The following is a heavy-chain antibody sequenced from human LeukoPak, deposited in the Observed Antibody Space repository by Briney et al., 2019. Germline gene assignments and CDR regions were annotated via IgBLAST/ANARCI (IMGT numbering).Heavy chain of an antibody. J-gene: IGHJ3*02. Sequence: VSVKVSCKASGYTFTSYDINWVRQATGQGLEWMGWMNPNSGNTGYAQKFQGRVTMTRNTSISTAYMELSSLRSEDTAVYYCARSPRIAVAGSAFDIWGQGTMVTVSS. V-gene: IGHV1-8*01. CDR1: GYTFTSYD. CDR3: ARSPRIAVAGSAFDI. CDR2: MNPNSGNT. D-gene: IGHD6-19*01.